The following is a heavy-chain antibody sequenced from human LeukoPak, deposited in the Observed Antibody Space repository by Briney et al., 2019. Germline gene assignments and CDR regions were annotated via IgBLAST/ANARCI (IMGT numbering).Heavy chain of an antibody. D-gene: IGHD1-1*01. CDR2: ISYDGSNK. CDR1: GFTFSSYA. V-gene: IGHV3-30*04. J-gene: IGHJ4*02. Sequence: PGRSLRLSCAASGFTFSSYAMHWVRQAPGKGLEWVAVISYDGSNKYYADSVKGRFTISRDDSKNTLYLQMNSLRAEDTAVYYCARDLGPGTPIDYWGQGTLVTVSS. CDR3: ARDLGPGTPIDY.